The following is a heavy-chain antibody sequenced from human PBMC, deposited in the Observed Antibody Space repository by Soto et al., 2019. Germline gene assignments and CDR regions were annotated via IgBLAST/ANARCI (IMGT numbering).Heavy chain of an antibody. CDR2: IYYSGST. Sequence: SETLSLTCNVSGGSISSYSWSWIRQPPGKGLEWIGYIYYSGSTNYNPSLKSRVTISVDTPRNQFSLKLSSVTAADTAVYYCGDMVGQWLPRDWGQGTVVTVPQ. D-gene: IGHD6-19*01. CDR3: GDMVGQWLPRD. V-gene: IGHV4-59*08. CDR1: GGSISSYS. J-gene: IGHJ4*02.